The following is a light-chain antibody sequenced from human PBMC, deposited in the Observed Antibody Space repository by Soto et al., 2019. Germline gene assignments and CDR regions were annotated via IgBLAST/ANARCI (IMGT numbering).Light chain of an antibody. Sequence: DIQVTQSPPTLSASVGDRVTITCRASQTISTWMAWYQQKPGKAPKLLVYDASTLQSGVASRFSGSGSGTNFTLTIDSLQPEDFATYYCQQSYSIWWTFGQGTKV. CDR1: QTISTW. J-gene: IGKJ1*01. CDR3: QQSYSIWWT. CDR2: DAS. V-gene: IGKV1-5*01.